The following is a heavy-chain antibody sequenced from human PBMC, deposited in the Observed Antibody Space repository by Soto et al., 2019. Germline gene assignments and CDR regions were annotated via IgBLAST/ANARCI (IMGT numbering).Heavy chain of an antibody. J-gene: IGHJ3*02. CDR2: VTADGGT. Sequence: EVLVLESGGGLVQPGGSLRLSCEGSGFTVSSHAMTWIRQAPGKGPESVSTVTADGGTYYADSVKGRFAMSRDTSDNTLYLQMNSLGAEDTAAYYCAPHVSCSGGSCQYDAFAIRGQGTMVTVSS. CDR1: GFTVSSHA. CDR3: APHVSCSGGSCQYDAFAI. V-gene: IGHV3-23*01. D-gene: IGHD2-15*01.